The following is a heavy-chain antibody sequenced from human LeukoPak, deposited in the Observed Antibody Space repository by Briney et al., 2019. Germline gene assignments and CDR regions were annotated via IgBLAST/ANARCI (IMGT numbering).Heavy chain of an antibody. CDR1: GGFVSNFY. J-gene: IGHJ4*02. D-gene: IGHD3-3*01. V-gene: IGHV4-59*02. CDR3: ASGAGFGVLTPHSFHR. CDR2: VFHGGNV. Sequence: PSETLSLTCSVSGGFVSNFYWNWIRQSPGKGLEWMGFVFHGGNVNYNPSLRSRLRMSLDTSRYRVSLKLTFVTAADTAVYYCASGAGFGVLTPHSFHRWGRGTPVTVSS.